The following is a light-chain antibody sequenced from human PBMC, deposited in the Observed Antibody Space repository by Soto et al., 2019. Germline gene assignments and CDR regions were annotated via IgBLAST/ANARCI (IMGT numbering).Light chain of an antibody. V-gene: IGKV3-20*01. CDR2: DAS. CDR3: QQYGSSDPIT. CDR1: QSVSSNY. J-gene: IGKJ5*01. Sequence: EIVLTQSPGTLSLSPGERATLSCRASQSVSSNYLAWYQQKPGQAPSLLIYDASSRATGIPDRFSGSGSGTDFTLTISRLEPEDFAMYYCQQYGSSDPITVGQGTLLEIE.